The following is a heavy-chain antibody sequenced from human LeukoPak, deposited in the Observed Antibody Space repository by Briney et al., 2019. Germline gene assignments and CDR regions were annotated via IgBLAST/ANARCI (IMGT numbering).Heavy chain of an antibody. CDR3: TKDSVAAAGTAWFDP. Sequence: GGSLRLSCAASGYIFSNYAMTWVRQAPGKRLEWVSGISHNGDRIYYADSVKGRFTISRDNSKNTLYLQMNSLRPEDTALYYCTKDSVAAAGTAWFDPWGQGTLVTVSS. V-gene: IGHV3-23*01. CDR2: ISHNGDRI. J-gene: IGHJ5*02. CDR1: GYIFSNYA. D-gene: IGHD6-13*01.